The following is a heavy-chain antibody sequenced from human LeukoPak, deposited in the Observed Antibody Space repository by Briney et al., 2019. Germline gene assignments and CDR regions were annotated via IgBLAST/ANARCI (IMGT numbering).Heavy chain of an antibody. CDR3: AKRVAYSSSSVYFDS. J-gene: IGHJ4*02. CDR1: GFTLNSYA. CDR2: ISDGGSDT. D-gene: IGHD6-6*01. Sequence: GGSLRLSCAASGFTLNSYALSRVRQAPGKGLEWVSAISDGGSDTYYADSVNGRFTISKDNSKNMLFLQMNSLMDDDTAVYYCAKRVAYSSSSVYFDSWGQGTLVTVSS. V-gene: IGHV3-23*01.